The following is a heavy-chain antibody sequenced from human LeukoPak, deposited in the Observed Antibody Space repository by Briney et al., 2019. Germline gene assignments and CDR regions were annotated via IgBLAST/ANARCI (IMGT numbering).Heavy chain of an antibody. J-gene: IGHJ6*03. Sequence: ASVKVSCKASGYTFTSYDINWVRQATGQGLEWMGWMNPNSGNTGYAQKFQGRVTMTRNTSISTDYMELSSLRSEDTAVYYCARMPGYSYGYEGFGYYYYYYMDVWGKGTTVTVSS. CDR1: GYTFTSYD. V-gene: IGHV1-8*01. CDR2: MNPNSGNT. D-gene: IGHD5-18*01. CDR3: ARMPGYSYGYEGFGYYYYYYMDV.